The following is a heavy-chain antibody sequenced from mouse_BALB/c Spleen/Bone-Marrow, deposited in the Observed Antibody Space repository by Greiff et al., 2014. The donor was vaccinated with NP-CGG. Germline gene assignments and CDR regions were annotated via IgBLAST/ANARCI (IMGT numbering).Heavy chain of an antibody. CDR2: IHPNSGNT. V-gene: IGHV1S130*01. Sequence: VQLQQSGSVLVRPGASVELSCKASGYTFTSSWMHWAKQRPGQGLEWIGDIHPNSGNTNYNEKFRGKATLTVDTSSNTAYVDLSSLTSEDSAVYYCARSYRFWYFDVWGAGTTVTASS. D-gene: IGHD2-14*01. CDR1: GYTFTSSW. J-gene: IGHJ1*01. CDR3: ARSYRFWYFDV.